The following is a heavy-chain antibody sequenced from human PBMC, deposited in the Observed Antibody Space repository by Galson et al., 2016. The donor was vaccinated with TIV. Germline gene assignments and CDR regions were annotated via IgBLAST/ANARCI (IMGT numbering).Heavy chain of an antibody. Sequence: SLRLSCAASGFTVSDNYMTWVRRAPGKGLEWVSMIYTGGSTYYADSVKGRFTISRDNSKNTLYLQMNGLRAEDTAVYYCARERRFCGNECYLYYYYGMDVWGQGTTVTVSS. CDR1: GFTVSDNY. V-gene: IGHV3-66*02. CDR3: ARERRFCGNECYLYYYYGMDV. CDR2: IYTGGST. D-gene: IGHD2-21*01. J-gene: IGHJ6*01.